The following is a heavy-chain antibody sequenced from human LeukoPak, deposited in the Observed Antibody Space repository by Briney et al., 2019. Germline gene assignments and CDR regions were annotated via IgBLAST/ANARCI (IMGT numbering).Heavy chain of an antibody. CDR3: ARRMYGSGSPPLYY. V-gene: IGHV1-8*02. J-gene: IGHJ4*02. CDR2: MNPNSGNT. CDR1: GYTFTSYD. Sequence: ASVKVSCKASGYTFTSYDINWVRQATGQGLEWKGWMNPNSGNTGYAQKFQGRVTMTRNTSISTAYMELSSLRSEDTAVYYCARRMYGSGSPPLYYWGQGTLVTVSS. D-gene: IGHD3-10*01.